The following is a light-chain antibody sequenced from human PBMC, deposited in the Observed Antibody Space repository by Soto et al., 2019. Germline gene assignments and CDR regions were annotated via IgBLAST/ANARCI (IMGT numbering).Light chain of an antibody. V-gene: IGKV2-30*01. CDR2: QVS. CDR3: VQGTHWPWT. Sequence: DVVMTQSPLSLSVTLGQPASISCRSGQGLVYSDGNTFLNWFHQRPGQSPRRLIYQVSNRDSGVPDRFGGSGSGTDYTLTISRVEAEDVGIYYCVQGTHWPWTFGQGTKVEIK. J-gene: IGKJ1*01. CDR1: QGLVYSDGNTF.